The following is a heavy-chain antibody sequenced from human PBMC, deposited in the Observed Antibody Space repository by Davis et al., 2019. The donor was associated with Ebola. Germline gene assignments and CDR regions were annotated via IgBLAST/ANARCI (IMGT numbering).Heavy chain of an antibody. CDR3: ANSITVAAQANFDY. CDR1: GYTFTGYY. Sequence: ASVKVSCKASGYTFTGYYMHWVRQAPGQGLEWMGRINPNSGGTNYAQKLQGRVTMTTDTSTSTAYVELRSLRSDDTAVYYCANSITVAAQANFDYWGQGIVVTVSS. CDR2: INPNSGGT. J-gene: IGHJ4*02. V-gene: IGHV1-2*06. D-gene: IGHD3-10*01.